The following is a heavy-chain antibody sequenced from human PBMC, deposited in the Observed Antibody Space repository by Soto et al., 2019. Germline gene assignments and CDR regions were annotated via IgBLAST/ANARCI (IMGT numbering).Heavy chain of an antibody. Sequence: SETLSLTCTVSGGSISSYYWSWIRQPPGKGLEWIGYIYYSGSTNYNPSLKSRVTISVDTSKNQFSLKLSSVTAADTAVYYCAREASGAFDTWGQGTMVTVSS. CDR3: AREASGAFDT. V-gene: IGHV4-59*01. D-gene: IGHD6-25*01. CDR2: IYYSGST. J-gene: IGHJ3*02. CDR1: GGSISSYY.